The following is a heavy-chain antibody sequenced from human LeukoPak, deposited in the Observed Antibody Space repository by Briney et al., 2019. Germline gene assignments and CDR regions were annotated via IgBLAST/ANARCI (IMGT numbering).Heavy chain of an antibody. CDR1: GFTFSNFA. CDR2: ITGSANNA. CDR3: GKDPLWDTYAED. D-gene: IGHD1-26*01. Sequence: GGSLRLSCVASGFTFSNFAMNWVRQSPGKGLEWISTITGSANNAYYSDSVKGRFTISRDNSKNTLYLQMNSLTVDDTAVYFCGKDPLWDTYAEDWGQGTLVTVSS. V-gene: IGHV3-23*01. J-gene: IGHJ4*02.